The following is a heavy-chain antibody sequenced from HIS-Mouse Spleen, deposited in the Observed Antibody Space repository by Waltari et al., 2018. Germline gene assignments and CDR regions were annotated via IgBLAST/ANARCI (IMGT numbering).Heavy chain of an antibody. J-gene: IGHJ2*01. CDR1: GGSISSSSYY. D-gene: IGHD6-13*01. V-gene: IGHV4-39*07. CDR2: IYYRGST. CDR3: AREIPYSSSWYDWYFDL. Sequence: QLQLQESGPGLVKPSETLSLTCTVSGGSISSSSYYWGWIRQPPGKGLGGIGSIYYRGSTYYNPSLKSRVTISVDTSKNQFSLKLSSVTAADTAVYYGAREIPYSSSWYDWYFDLWGRGTLVTVSS.